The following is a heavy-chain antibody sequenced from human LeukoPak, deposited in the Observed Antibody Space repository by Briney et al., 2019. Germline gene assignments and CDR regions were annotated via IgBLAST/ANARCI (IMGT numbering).Heavy chain of an antibody. Sequence: SETLSLTCTVSGGSISSYYWSWIRQPPGKGLEWIGYIYYSGSTNYNPSLKSRVTISVDTSKNQFSLKLSSVTAADTAVYYCARGGDDYHYWGQGTLVTVSS. D-gene: IGHD5-24*01. V-gene: IGHV4-59*01. CDR3: ARGGDDYHY. CDR1: GGSISSYY. J-gene: IGHJ4*02. CDR2: IYYSGST.